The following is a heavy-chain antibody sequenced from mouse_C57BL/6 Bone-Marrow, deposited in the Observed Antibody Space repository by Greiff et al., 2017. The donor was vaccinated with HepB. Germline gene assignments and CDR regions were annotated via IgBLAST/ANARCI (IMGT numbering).Heavy chain of an antibody. J-gene: IGHJ4*01. CDR2: FHPYNDDT. CDR1: GYTFTTYP. Sequence: QVHVKQSGAELVKPGASVKMSCKASGYTFTTYPIEWMKQNHGKSLEWIGNFHPYNDDTKYNEKFKGKATLTVEKSSSTVYLELSRLTSDDSAVYYCARGHYYGSSCYAMDYWGQGTSVTVSS. D-gene: IGHD1-1*01. CDR3: ARGHYYGSSCYAMDY. V-gene: IGHV1-47*01.